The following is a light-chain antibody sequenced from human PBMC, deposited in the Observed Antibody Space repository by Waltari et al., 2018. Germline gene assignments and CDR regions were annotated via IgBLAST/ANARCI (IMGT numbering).Light chain of an antibody. CDR2: GAS. V-gene: IGKV3-20*01. CDR1: QSVSSSY. CDR3: QQYGSSPWT. Sequence: EIVLTQSPGTPSLSPRERATLPCRASQSVSSSYLAWYPQKPGQAPRLLIYGASSRATGIPDRFSGSGSGTDFTLTISRLEPEDFAVYYCQQYGSSPWTFGQGTKVEIK. J-gene: IGKJ1*01.